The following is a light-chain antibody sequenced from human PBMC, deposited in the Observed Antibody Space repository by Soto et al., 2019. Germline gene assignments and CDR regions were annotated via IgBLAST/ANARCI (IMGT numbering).Light chain of an antibody. CDR2: KAS. CDR1: ESISSW. J-gene: IGKJ1*01. Sequence: DIQMTQSPSTLSASVGDRVTITCRASESISSWLAWYQQKPGKAPKLLIYKASSLESGVPSRFSGSGSGTEFTLTISSLQPDDFATYYCQQYSSYSFTFGQGTKVEIK. CDR3: QQYSSYSFT. V-gene: IGKV1-5*03.